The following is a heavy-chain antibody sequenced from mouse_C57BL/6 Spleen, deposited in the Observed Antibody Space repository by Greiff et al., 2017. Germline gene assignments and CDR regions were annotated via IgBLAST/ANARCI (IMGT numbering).Heavy chain of an antibody. J-gene: IGHJ2*01. D-gene: IGHD2-3*01. Sequence: VQLQQSGAELVRPGASVKLSCTASGFNIKDDYMHWVKQRPEQGLEWIGWIDPENGDTEYASKFLGKATITADTSSNTAYLQLSSLTSEDTAVYYCTTDGYHDYWGQGTTLTVSS. CDR1: GFNIKDDY. CDR2: IDPENGDT. CDR3: TTDGYHDY. V-gene: IGHV14-4*01.